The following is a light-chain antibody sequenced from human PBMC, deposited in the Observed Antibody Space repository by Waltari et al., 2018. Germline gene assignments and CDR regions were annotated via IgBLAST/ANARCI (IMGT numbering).Light chain of an antibody. V-gene: IGKV2-30*02. Sequence: DVVMTQSPLSLPVTLGQPASISCRSSQSLVHSDGITYLNWFQQRPGHAPRRLIYKVSNRDSGVPDRFSGSGSGTDFTLKISRVEAEDVGVYYCMQGTHWPRTFGQGTKVEIK. CDR2: KVS. J-gene: IGKJ1*01. CDR1: QSLVHSDGITY. CDR3: MQGTHWPRT.